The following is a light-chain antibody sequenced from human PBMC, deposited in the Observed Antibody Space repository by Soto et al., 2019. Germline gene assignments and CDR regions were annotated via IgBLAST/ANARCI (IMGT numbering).Light chain of an antibody. Sequence: QPVLTQPPSASGTPGQRVTISCSGSGSNIGSNAVNWYQQLPGTAPKLLIYTNNQRPSGVPDRFSGSKSGTSGSLAISGLQSEDEADYYCAAWDDSLSGYVFGTGTKVTVL. CDR3: AAWDDSLSGYV. J-gene: IGLJ1*01. V-gene: IGLV1-44*01. CDR2: TNN. CDR1: GSNIGSNA.